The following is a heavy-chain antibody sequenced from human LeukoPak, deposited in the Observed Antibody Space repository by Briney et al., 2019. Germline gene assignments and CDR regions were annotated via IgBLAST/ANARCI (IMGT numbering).Heavy chain of an antibody. CDR1: GFTFSTYA. D-gene: IGHD2-15*01. CDR3: ARYCSGVSCYSGYDY. V-gene: IGHV3-64*01. Sequence: GSLRLSWAASGFTFSTYAMHWIRQTPGKGLEYVSAISTNGGGTYYANSVKGRFTISRDNSKNTLYLQMGSLRAEDMAVYYCARYCSGVSCYSGYDYWGQGTLVTVSS. CDR2: ISTNGGGT. J-gene: IGHJ4*02.